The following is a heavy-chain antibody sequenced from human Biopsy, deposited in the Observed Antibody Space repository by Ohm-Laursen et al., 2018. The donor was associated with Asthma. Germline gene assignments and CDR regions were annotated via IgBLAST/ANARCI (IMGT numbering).Heavy chain of an antibody. D-gene: IGHD2-2*01. CDR1: GFTFSSYG. CDR3: ARISICRTTTCYSYFSYSMDV. CDR2: IIPGAGST. Sequence: SLRLSCAASGFTFSSYGMNWVRQAPGKGLQWVSSIIPGAGSTYYADSVRGRFTISRDNSNTVFLQMNSLRAEDTAVYYCARISICRTTTCYSYFSYSMDVWGQGTTVTVSS. J-gene: IGHJ6*02. V-gene: IGHV3-23*01.